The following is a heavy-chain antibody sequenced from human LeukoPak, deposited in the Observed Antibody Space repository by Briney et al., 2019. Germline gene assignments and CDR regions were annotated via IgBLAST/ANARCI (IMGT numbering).Heavy chain of an antibody. Sequence: GGSLRLSCAASGFTFSSYWMSWVRQAPGKGLEWVANIKQDGSEKYYVDSVKGRFTISRDNAKNSLYLQMNSLRAEDTAVYYCAREGPLYYDFWSGYYYFDYGGQGTLVTVSS. V-gene: IGHV3-7*01. CDR3: AREGPLYYDFWSGYYYFDY. D-gene: IGHD3-3*01. CDR1: GFTFSSYW. CDR2: IKQDGSEK. J-gene: IGHJ4*02.